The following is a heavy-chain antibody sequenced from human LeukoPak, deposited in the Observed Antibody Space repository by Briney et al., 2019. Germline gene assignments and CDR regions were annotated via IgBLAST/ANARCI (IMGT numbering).Heavy chain of an antibody. CDR2: ISSSSSTI. V-gene: IGHV3-48*02. J-gene: IGHJ4*02. CDR1: GFTFSSYS. Sequence: PGGSLRLSCAASGFTFSSYSMNWVRQAPGKGLEWVSYISSSSSTIYYADSVKGRFTISRDNAKNSLYLQTNSLRDEGTAVYYCARDGGIQLWNYFDYWGQGTLVTVSS. CDR3: ARDGGIQLWNYFDY. D-gene: IGHD5-18*01.